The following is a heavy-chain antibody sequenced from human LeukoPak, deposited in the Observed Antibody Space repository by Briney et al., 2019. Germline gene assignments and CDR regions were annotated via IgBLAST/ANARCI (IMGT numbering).Heavy chain of an antibody. Sequence: GGSLRLSCAASGFTFSSYGMHWVRQAPGKGLEWVAVISYDGSNKYYAGSVKGRFTISRDNSKNTLYLQMNSLRAEDTAVYYCAKDWRLLWFGELPDYWGQGTLVTVSS. J-gene: IGHJ4*02. CDR3: AKDWRLLWFGELPDY. D-gene: IGHD3-10*01. V-gene: IGHV3-30*18. CDR1: GFTFSSYG. CDR2: ISYDGSNK.